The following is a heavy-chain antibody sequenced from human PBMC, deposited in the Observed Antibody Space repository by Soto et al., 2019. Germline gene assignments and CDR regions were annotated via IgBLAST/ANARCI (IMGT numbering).Heavy chain of an antibody. D-gene: IGHD6-19*01. Sequence: QVHLVQSGAEVKQPGSSVKVSCKTSGGTFSTYAIYWVRQAPGQGLEWMGAIIPLFGTADYAQKFQGRVTITADESTSTAYMEMRSLRSEDTAVYYCARPKGSYSSGYYYFDYWGQGTLVTVSS. CDR2: IIPLFGTA. J-gene: IGHJ4*02. CDR3: ARPKGSYSSGYYYFDY. V-gene: IGHV1-69*01. CDR1: GGTFSTYA.